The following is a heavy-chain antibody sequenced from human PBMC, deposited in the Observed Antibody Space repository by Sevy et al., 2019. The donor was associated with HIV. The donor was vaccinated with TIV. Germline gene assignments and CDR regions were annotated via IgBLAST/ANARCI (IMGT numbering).Heavy chain of an antibody. CDR3: VKTSYDSWGIFDY. CDR2: ISNDGTNK. CDR1: GFTFRSHS. D-gene: IGHD3-22*01. Sequence: GGSLRLSCAASGFTFRSHSMHWVRQAPGKGLQWVEVISNDGTNKYYAESVKGRFTISRDDSRNTVFLQMDSLRAEDTAVYHCVKTSYDSWGIFDYWGQGTLVTVSS. J-gene: IGHJ4*02. V-gene: IGHV3-30*18.